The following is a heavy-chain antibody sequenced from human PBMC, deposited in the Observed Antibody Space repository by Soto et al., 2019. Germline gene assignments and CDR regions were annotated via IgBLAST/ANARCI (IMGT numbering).Heavy chain of an antibody. Sequence: SETLSLTCTVSGGSISSYYWSWIRQPPGKGLEWIGYIYYSGSTNYNPSLKSRVTISVDTSMSQFSLKLNSVTAADTAVYYCASLFPSLHSGSYLFDSWGQRFLVTVSS. D-gene: IGHD3-10*01. V-gene: IGHV4-59*08. CDR1: GGSISSYY. CDR2: IYYSGST. CDR3: ASLFPSLHSGSYLFDS. J-gene: IGHJ4*02.